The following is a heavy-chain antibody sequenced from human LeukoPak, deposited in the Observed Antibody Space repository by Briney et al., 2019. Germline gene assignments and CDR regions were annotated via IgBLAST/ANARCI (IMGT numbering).Heavy chain of an antibody. J-gene: IGHJ4*02. D-gene: IGHD1-26*01. Sequence: GGSLRLSCTASGFTFSSYAISWVRQAPGKGLEWVSAISGSGGSTYYADSVKGRFTISRDNSKNTLYLQMNSLRAEDTAVYYCAKVSGGGSSGSLTHFDYWGQGTLVTVSS. CDR3: AKVSGGGSSGSLTHFDY. V-gene: IGHV3-23*01. CDR2: ISGSGGST. CDR1: GFTFSSYA.